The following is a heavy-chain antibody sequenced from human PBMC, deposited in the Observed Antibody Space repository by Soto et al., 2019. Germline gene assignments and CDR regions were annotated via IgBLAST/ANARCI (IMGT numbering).Heavy chain of an antibody. CDR2: INTYNGMT. Sequence: QVQLVQSGGEVKKPGASVTVSCMASGYTFINYHITWVRQAPGQGLEWMAWINTYNGMTDYAQRFQGRVTMTRDTSPSTAYMELRNLGSDDTAVYFCAKSPRGEMATDWGQGTLVTVSS. D-gene: IGHD5-12*01. CDR3: AKSPRGEMATD. V-gene: IGHV1-18*01. J-gene: IGHJ4*02. CDR1: GYTFINYH.